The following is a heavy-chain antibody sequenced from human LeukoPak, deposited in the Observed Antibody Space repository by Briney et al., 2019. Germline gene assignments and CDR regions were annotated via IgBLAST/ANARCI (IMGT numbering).Heavy chain of an antibody. CDR1: GYPFISYW. CDR2: IYPGDSDT. CDR3: ARVDAGYISNWPLGY. J-gene: IGHJ4*02. D-gene: IGHD6-13*01. V-gene: IGHV5-51*01. Sequence: GESLKISCKGSGYPFISYWIGWVRQMPGKGLEWMGIIYPGDSDTRYSPSFQGQVTISADKSISIVYLQWSSLKASDSAMYYCARVDAGYISNWPLGYWGQGTLVTVSS.